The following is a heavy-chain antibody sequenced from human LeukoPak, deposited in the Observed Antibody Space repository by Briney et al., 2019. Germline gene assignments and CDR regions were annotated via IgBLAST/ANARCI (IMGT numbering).Heavy chain of an antibody. V-gene: IGHV4-39*07. Sequence: GSLRLSCAASGFTFSSYAMSWIRQPPGKGLEWIGSMYYSGSTAYYNPSLKSRVTISVDTSKNQFSLKLSSVTAADTAVYYCVRGYSFDPWGQGTLVTVSS. CDR3: VRGYSFDP. CDR1: GFTFSSYA. CDR2: MYYSGST. D-gene: IGHD1-14*01. J-gene: IGHJ5*02.